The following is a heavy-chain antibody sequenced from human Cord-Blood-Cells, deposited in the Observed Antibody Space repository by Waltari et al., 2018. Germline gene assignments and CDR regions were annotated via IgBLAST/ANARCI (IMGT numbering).Heavy chain of an antibody. J-gene: IGHJ6*02. CDR3: ARSMAATKNYYYGMDV. V-gene: IGHV1-69*01. D-gene: IGHD1-26*01. CDR1: GGTFSSYA. Sequence: QVQLVQSGAEVKKPGSSVKVSCKASGGTFSSYAISWVRQAPVQGLEWMGGIIPIFGTENYAQKFQGRVTITADESTSTAYMELSSLRSEDTAVYYCARSMAATKNYYYGMDVWGQGTTVTVSS. CDR2: IIPIFGTE.